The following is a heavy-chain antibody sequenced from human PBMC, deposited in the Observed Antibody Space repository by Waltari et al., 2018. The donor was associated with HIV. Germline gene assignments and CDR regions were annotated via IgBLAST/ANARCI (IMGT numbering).Heavy chain of an antibody. CDR2: IYYIGST. CDR1: GDSISSGGYY. V-gene: IGHV4-31*01. J-gene: IGHJ6*02. D-gene: IGHD3-10*01. Sequence: QVQLQESGPGLVKPSQTLSLTCNVSGDSISSGGYYWSWIRQHPGKGLGWIGYIYYIGSTYSNPSLKSLVTISVDTSKNHFSLKLSSVTAADTAVYYCARGPYAVRGVNYYGMDVWGQGTTVTVSS. CDR3: ARGPYAVRGVNYYGMDV.